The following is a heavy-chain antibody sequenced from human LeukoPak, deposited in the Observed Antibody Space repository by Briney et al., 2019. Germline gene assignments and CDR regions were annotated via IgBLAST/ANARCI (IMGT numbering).Heavy chain of an antibody. V-gene: IGHV3-9*01. CDR3: AKDIGPLTYDYDTSAYSGAFEY. Sequence: GGSLRLSCAASGFTFSSYWMHWVRQAPGKGLEWVSSISWNSGSIGYVDSVKGRFTISRDNAKNSLYLQMNSLRAEDTALYYCAKDIGPLTYDYDTSAYSGAFEYWGQGTLVTVSS. CDR1: GFTFSSYW. CDR2: ISWNSGSI. J-gene: IGHJ4*02. D-gene: IGHD3-22*01.